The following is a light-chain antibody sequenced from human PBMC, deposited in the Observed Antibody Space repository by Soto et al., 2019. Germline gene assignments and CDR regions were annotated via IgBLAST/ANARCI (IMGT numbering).Light chain of an antibody. J-gene: IGLJ2*01. CDR3: SSYTTNNAHV. CDR2: EVF. CDR1: SNDVGAFDY. V-gene: IGLV2-14*01. Sequence: QSALTQPASVSASPRQSISISCTGTSNDVGAFDYVSWYQQHPGKAPKLIIFEVFNRPSGVSTRFSGSKSGSTASLTISGLQAEDEADYFCSSYTTNNAHVFGGGTKVTVL.